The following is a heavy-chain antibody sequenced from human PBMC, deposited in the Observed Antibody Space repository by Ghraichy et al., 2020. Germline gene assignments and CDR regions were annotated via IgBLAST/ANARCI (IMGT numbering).Heavy chain of an antibody. CDR3: ARVVFSNNWTPVHWFDP. CDR1: GGSFSDYD. V-gene: IGHV4-34*01. Sequence: SETLSLTCAAYGGSFSDYDLTWIRQPPGKGLEWIGEIYDGGSINYNASLKSRVSTSLDTSKNQFSMKLSSVTAADTAVYFCARVVFSNNWTPVHWFDPWGQGTLVIVSS. J-gene: IGHJ5*02. D-gene: IGHD1-1*01. CDR2: IYDGGSI.